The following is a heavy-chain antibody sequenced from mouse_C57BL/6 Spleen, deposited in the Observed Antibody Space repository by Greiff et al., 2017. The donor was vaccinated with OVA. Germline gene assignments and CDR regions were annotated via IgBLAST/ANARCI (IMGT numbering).Heavy chain of an antibody. CDR2: IYPGSGST. CDR1: GYTFTSYW. Sequence: QVQLQQPGAELVKPGASVKMSCKASGYTFTSYWITWVKQRPGQGLEWIGDIYPGSGSTNYNEKFKSKATLTVDTSSSTAYMRLSSLTSEDSAVYYGAREGDPSFGPFDYWGQGTLVTVSA. CDR3: AREGDPSFGPFDY. V-gene: IGHV1-55*01. D-gene: IGHD3-1*01. J-gene: IGHJ3*01.